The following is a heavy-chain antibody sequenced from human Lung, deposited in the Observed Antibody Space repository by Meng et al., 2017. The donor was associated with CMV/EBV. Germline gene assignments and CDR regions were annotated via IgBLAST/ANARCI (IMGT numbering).Heavy chain of an antibody. V-gene: IGHV3-23*01. J-gene: IGHJ3*01. Sequence: GESLKISCAASGFTFSTYAMNWVRQAPGKGLEWVSSISGSTSSDTHYADSVGGRFTISRDNSKNTLFLHLSSLRVEDTAIYYCARALRGYAYPRDAFGVWGQGTMVTGSS. CDR1: GFTFSTYA. D-gene: IGHD5-18*01. CDR3: ARALRGYAYPRDAFGV. CDR2: ISGSTSSDT.